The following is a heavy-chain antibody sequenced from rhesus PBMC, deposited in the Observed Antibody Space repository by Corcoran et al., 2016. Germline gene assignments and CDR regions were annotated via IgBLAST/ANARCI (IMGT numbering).Heavy chain of an antibody. Sequence: QVQLQESGPGVVKPSETLSLTCAVSGYSISSGYGWSWIRQPPGKGLGWIGYISDSGGTSYNPSLKSVVTISRDTSKTQLSLKLSSVTAADTAVYYCARVDTATETFDYWGQGVLVTVSS. V-gene: IGHV4-122*02. CDR3: ARVDTATETFDY. CDR2: ISDSGGT. CDR1: GYSISSGYG. D-gene: IGHD5-12*01. J-gene: IGHJ4*01.